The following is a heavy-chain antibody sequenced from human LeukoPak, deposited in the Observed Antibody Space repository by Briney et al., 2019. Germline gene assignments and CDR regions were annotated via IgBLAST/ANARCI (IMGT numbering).Heavy chain of an antibody. CDR3: AKDASITMIVVVITKPNFDY. Sequence: GGSLRLSCAASGFTFSSYAMSWVRQAPGKGLEWVSAISGSGGSTYDADSVKGRFTISRDNSKNTLYLQMNSLRAEDTAVYYCAKDASITMIVVVITKPNFDYWGQGTLVTVSS. CDR2: ISGSGGST. J-gene: IGHJ4*02. CDR1: GFTFSSYA. V-gene: IGHV3-23*01. D-gene: IGHD3-22*01.